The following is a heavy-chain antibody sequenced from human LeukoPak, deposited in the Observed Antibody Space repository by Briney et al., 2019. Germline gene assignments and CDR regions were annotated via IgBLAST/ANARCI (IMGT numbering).Heavy chain of an antibody. CDR2: ISYDGSNK. D-gene: IGHD3-10*01. V-gene: IGHV3-30*18. Sequence: SCKASGYTFTSYYMHWVRQAPGKGLEWVAVISYDGSNKYYADSVKGRFTISRDNSKNTLYLQMNSLRAEDTAVYYCVKDLKVTMVRGVIISSPLSYYYMDVWGKGTTVTVSS. J-gene: IGHJ6*03. CDR1: GYTFTSYY. CDR3: VKDLKVTMVRGVIISSPLSYYYMDV.